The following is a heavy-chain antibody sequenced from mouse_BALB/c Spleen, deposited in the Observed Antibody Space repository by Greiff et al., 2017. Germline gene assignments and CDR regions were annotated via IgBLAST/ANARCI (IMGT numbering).Heavy chain of an antibody. CDR3: ASDYGSGYLDY. CDR1: GFNIKDTY. J-gene: IGHJ4*01. Sequence: EVKLQESGAELVKPGASVKLSCTASGFNIKDTYMHWVKQRPEQGLEWIGRIDPANGNTKYDPKFQGKATITADTSSNTAYLQLSSLTSEDTAVYYCASDYGSGYLDYWGQGTSVTVSA. V-gene: IGHV14-3*02. D-gene: IGHD1-1*01. CDR2: IDPANGNT.